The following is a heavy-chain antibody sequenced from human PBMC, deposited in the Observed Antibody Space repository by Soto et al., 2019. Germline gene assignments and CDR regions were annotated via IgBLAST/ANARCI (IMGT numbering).Heavy chain of an antibody. J-gene: IGHJ4*02. CDR2: IYPSDSDT. V-gene: IGHV5-51*01. Sequence: GESLKISRKGSGYKFAVYCIAWVLQMPGKGLELMGIIYPSDSDTRYRPSFQGQVTISADKSISSAYLQWSSLRASDTAMYYCARGGVSTRTFDYWGQGTPVTVSS. CDR1: GYKFAVYC. D-gene: IGHD3-3*01. CDR3: ARGGVSTRTFDY.